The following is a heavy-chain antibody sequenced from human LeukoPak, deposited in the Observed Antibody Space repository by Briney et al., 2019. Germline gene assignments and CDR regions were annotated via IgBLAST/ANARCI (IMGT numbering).Heavy chain of an antibody. Sequence: GGSLRHSCAASGFTFSSFWMSWVRQAPGKGLEWVANIKRDGGDKYYVDSVKGRFSISRDNAKNSLYLHMNSLRAEDTAVYYCARGDEYTTSPWGQGTLVTVSS. J-gene: IGHJ4*02. CDR2: IKRDGGDK. CDR3: ARGDEYTTSP. V-gene: IGHV3-7*05. D-gene: IGHD2-2*02. CDR1: GFTFSSFW.